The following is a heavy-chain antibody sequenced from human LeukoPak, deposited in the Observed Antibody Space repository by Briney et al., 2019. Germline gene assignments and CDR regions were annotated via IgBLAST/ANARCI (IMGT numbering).Heavy chain of an antibody. CDR3: ARDGGSGNTKKKIYYYYGMDV. D-gene: IGHD3-10*01. CDR2: ISSSSSYT. J-gene: IGHJ6*04. Sequence: GGSLRLSCAASGFTFSDYYMSWIRQAPGKGLGWVSYISSSSSYTNYADSVKGRFTISRDNAKNSLYLQMNSLRAEDTAVYYCARDGGSGNTKKKIYYYYGMDVWGKGTTVTVSS. V-gene: IGHV3-11*06. CDR1: GFTFSDYY.